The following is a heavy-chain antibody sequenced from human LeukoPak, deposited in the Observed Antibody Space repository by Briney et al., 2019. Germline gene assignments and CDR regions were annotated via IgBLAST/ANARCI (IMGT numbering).Heavy chain of an antibody. Sequence: ASVKVSCKASGFTFTSSAMQWVRQARGQRLEWIGWIVVGSGNTNYAQKFQERVTITRDMSTNTAYMELSSLRAEDTAVYYCARILSAYDPFDPWGQGTLVTVSS. D-gene: IGHD5-12*01. J-gene: IGHJ5*02. V-gene: IGHV1-58*02. CDR1: GFTFTSSA. CDR3: ARILSAYDPFDP. CDR2: IVVGSGNT.